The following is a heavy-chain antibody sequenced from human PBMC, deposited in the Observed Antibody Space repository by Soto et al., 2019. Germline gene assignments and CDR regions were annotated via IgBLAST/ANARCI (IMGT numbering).Heavy chain of an antibody. J-gene: IGHJ5*02. CDR3: ARVPDR. Sequence: SETLYITCAVSGGSISSGGYSWSWIRQPPGKGLEWIGYIYHSGSTYYNPSLKSRVTISVDRSKNQFSLKLGSVTAADTAVYYCARVPDRWGQGTLVTVSS. D-gene: IGHD2-2*01. CDR1: GGSISSGGYS. V-gene: IGHV4-30-2*01. CDR2: IYHSGST.